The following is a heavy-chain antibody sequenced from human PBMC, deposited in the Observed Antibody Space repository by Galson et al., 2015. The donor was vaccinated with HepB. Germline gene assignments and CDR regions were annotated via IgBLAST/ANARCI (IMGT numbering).Heavy chain of an antibody. CDR2: ISYDGSNK. Sequence: SLRLSCAASGFTFSSYGMHWVRQAPGKGLEWVAVISYDGSNKYYADSVKGRFTISRDNSKNTLYLQMNSLRAEDTAVYYCAKDHPPHDYYGSGLFDYWGQGTLVTVSS. CDR3: AKDHPPHDYYGSGLFDY. V-gene: IGHV3-30*18. CDR1: GFTFSSYG. J-gene: IGHJ4*02. D-gene: IGHD3-10*01.